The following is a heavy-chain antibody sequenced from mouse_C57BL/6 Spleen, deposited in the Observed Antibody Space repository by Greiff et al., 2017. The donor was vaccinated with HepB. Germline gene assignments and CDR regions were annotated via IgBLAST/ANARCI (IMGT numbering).Heavy chain of an antibody. J-gene: IGHJ3*01. CDR3: ARAGKSRGDWDQAWFAY. D-gene: IGHD4-1*01. V-gene: IGHV1-55*01. CDR1: GYTFTSYW. Sequence: QVQLQQPGAELVKPGASVKMSCKASGYTFTSYWITWVKQRPGQGLEWIGDIYPGSGSTNYNEKFKSKATLTVDTSSSTAYMQLSSLTSEDSAVYYCARAGKSRGDWDQAWFAYWGQGTLVTVSA. CDR2: IYPGSGST.